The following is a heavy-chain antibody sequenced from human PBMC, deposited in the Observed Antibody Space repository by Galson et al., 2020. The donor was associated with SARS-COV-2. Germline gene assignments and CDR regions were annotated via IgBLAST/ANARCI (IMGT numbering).Heavy chain of an antibody. CDR2: ISSSSSYI. CDR1: GFTFSSYS. D-gene: IGHD6-19*01. V-gene: IGHV3-21*01. J-gene: IGHJ4*02. CDR3: ARDQSYSMGWREVDS. Sequence: GGSLRLSCAASGFTFSSYSMNWVRQAPGKGLEWVSSISSSSSYIYYADSVKARFTISRDNAKNSLYLQMNSLRAEDTAVYYCARDQSYSMGWREVDSWGQGTLVTVSS.